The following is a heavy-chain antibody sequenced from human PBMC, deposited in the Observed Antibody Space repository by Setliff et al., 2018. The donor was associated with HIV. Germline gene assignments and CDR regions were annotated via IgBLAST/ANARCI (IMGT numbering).Heavy chain of an antibody. CDR2: ISPGGGST. CDR1: GYSFTNYY. J-gene: IGHJ6*03. Sequence: ASVKVSCKAYGYSFTNYYIHWVRQAPGQGLEWMGKISPGGGSTSKEQKFQGRFTMTRDTSTSTVYMELSSLRSEDTAVYYCARGPLVVPTHYYMDLWGKGTTVTVSS. CDR3: ARGPLVVPTHYYMDL. V-gene: IGHV1-46*01. D-gene: IGHD3-22*01.